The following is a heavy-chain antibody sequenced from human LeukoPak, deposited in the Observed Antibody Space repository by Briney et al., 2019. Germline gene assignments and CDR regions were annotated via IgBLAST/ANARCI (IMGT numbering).Heavy chain of an antibody. CDR3: ARVITMVRGVINYYYGMDV. CDR2: IYYSGST. V-gene: IGHV4-31*03. J-gene: IGHJ6*02. D-gene: IGHD3-10*01. CDR1: GGSISSGGYY. Sequence: PSQTLSLTCTVSGGSISSGGYYWSWIRQHPGMGLEWIGYIYYSGSTYYNPSLKSRVTISVDTSKNQFSLKLSSVTAADTAVYYCARVITMVRGVINYYYGMDVWGQGTTVTVSS.